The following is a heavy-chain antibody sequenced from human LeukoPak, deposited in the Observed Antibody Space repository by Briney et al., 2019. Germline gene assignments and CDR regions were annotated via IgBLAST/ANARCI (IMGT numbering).Heavy chain of an antibody. CDR2: IYTSGST. CDR3: ALSSSGDYGSGSYYAIDY. J-gene: IGHJ4*02. D-gene: IGHD3-10*01. CDR1: GGSISSGSYY. V-gene: IGHV4-61*02. Sequence: SETLSLTCTVSGGSISSGSYYWSWIRQPAGKGLEWIGRIYTSGSTNYNPSLKSRVTISVDTSKNQFSLKLSYVTAADTAVYYCALSSSGDYGSGSYYAIDYWGQGTLVTVSS.